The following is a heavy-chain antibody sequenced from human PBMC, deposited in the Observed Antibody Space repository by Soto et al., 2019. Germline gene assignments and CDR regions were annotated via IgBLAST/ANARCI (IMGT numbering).Heavy chain of an antibody. CDR2: ISYDGSNK. D-gene: IGHD4-4*01. CDR3: ASGQSQSYYFHY. V-gene: IGHV3-30-3*01. CDR1: GFTFSSYA. J-gene: IGHJ4*02. Sequence: GGSLRLSCAASGFTFSSYAMHWVRQAPGKGLEWVAVISYDGSNKYYADSVKGRFTISRDNSKNTLYLQMNSLRAEDTAVYYCASGQSQSYYFHYWGQGTLVTVSS.